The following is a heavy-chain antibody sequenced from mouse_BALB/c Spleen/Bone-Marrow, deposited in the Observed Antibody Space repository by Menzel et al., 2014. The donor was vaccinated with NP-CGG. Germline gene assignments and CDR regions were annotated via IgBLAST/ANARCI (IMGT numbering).Heavy chain of an antibody. V-gene: IGHV1S130*01. D-gene: IGHD2-14*01. Sequence: VQLQQSGSVLVRPGASVKLSCKASGYTFTNFWIHWAKQRPGQGLEWIGEIHPNSGNTNFNEKFKVKATPTVDTSSSTAYVDLSSLTAEDSAVYYCARHHRYAYYFDYWGQGTTLTVSS. J-gene: IGHJ2*01. CDR2: IHPNSGNT. CDR1: GYTFTNFW. CDR3: ARHHRYAYYFDY.